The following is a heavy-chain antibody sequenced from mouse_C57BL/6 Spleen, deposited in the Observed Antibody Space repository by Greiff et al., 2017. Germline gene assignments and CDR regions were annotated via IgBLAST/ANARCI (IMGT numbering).Heavy chain of an antibody. D-gene: IGHD1-1*01. J-gene: IGHJ2*01. V-gene: IGHV1-55*01. Sequence: QVQLQQPGAELVKPGASVKMSCKASGYTFTSYWITWVKLRPGPGLERIGDMYPGSGSTNYNEKFISKATLTVDTSSSTAYMQLSSLTSEDSAVYYCARGDTTVVAKGYFDYWGQGTTLTVSS. CDR3: ARGDTTVVAKGYFDY. CDR1: GYTFTSYW. CDR2: MYPGSGST.